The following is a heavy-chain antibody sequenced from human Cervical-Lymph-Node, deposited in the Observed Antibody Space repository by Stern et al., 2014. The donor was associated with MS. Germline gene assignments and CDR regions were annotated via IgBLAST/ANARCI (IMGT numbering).Heavy chain of an antibody. V-gene: IGHV1-46*04. CDR2: IKPSDGST. D-gene: IGHD5-18*01. Sequence: VQLVQSGAEVKKPGASVKVSCKATGYTFINFYMHWVRQAPGQGLEWMGIIKPSDGSTSYAQTLQGRVTMTRDTSTNTFYMELGSLRSEDTAVYYCAREHTAMGFGFWGQGTLVTVSS. J-gene: IGHJ4*02. CDR3: AREHTAMGFGF. CDR1: GYTFINFY.